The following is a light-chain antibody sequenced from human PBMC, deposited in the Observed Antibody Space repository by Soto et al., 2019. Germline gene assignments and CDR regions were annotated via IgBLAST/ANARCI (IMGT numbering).Light chain of an antibody. J-gene: IGKJ4*02. CDR3: QQRNKWPLT. CDR1: RSISTY. CDR2: EAL. Sequence: ETVLAQSPSTVPWSAGERSTLSCMASRSISTYLAWYQQKPGQAPRLLIYEALNRATGIPARFSGSGSGTDFTLTCSSLEPEDFAVYYFQQRNKWPLTFGGGTKVDI. V-gene: IGKV3-11*01.